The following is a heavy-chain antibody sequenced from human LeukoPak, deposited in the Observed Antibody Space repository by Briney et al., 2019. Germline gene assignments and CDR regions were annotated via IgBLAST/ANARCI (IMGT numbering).Heavy chain of an antibody. CDR1: AFSFSNYA. CDR3: AKDRYSSWYLTLDY. J-gene: IGHJ4*02. V-gene: IGHV3-23*01. D-gene: IGHD6-13*01. Sequence: PGGSLRLFCAASAFSFSNYAMSWVRQAPGTGLEWVSVISGSGDSTNYADSVKGRFTIPRDNSKNTLYLQMNSLRAEDTAVYYCAKDRYSSWYLTLDYWGQGTLVTVSS. CDR2: ISGSGDST.